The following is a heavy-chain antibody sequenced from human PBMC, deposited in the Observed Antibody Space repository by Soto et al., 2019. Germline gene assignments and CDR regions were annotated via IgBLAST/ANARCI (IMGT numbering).Heavy chain of an antibody. CDR1: GYTFTSYA. D-gene: IGHD2-15*01. J-gene: IGHJ4*02. Sequence: QVQLVQSGAEEKKPGASVKVSCKASGYTFTSYAMHWVRQAPAQRLEWMGWINAGNGNTKCSQKFQDRVTITRDTSASTAYMELSSLRSEDTAVYYCARGESVVGDYWGQGTLVTVSS. CDR3: ARGESVVGDY. V-gene: IGHV1-3*05. CDR2: INAGNGNT.